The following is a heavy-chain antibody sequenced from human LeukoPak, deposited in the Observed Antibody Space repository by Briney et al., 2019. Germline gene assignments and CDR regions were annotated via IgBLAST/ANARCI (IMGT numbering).Heavy chain of an antibody. Sequence: ASVKVSCKASGGTFSSYAISWVRQAPGQGLEWMGGIIPIFGTANYAQKFQGRVTITADKSTSTAYMELSSLRSEDTAVYYCASGYCSGGSCYPGFDYWGQGTLVTVSS. D-gene: IGHD2-15*01. CDR3: ASGYCSGGSCYPGFDY. J-gene: IGHJ4*02. CDR1: GGTFSSYA. CDR2: IIPIFGTA. V-gene: IGHV1-69*06.